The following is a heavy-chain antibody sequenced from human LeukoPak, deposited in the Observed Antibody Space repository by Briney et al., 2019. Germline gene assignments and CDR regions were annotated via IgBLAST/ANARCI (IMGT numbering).Heavy chain of an antibody. CDR2: IYYSGNT. CDR3: ARDASSYGSGSYYPD. V-gene: IGHV4-59*01. Sequence: SETLSLPCTVSGGSISSYYWSWIRQPPGKGLEWIGYIYYSGNTNYNPSLKSRVTISVDTSKNQFSLKLSSVTAADTAVYYCARDASSYGSGSYYPDWGQGTLVTVSS. CDR1: GGSISSYY. J-gene: IGHJ4*02. D-gene: IGHD3-10*01.